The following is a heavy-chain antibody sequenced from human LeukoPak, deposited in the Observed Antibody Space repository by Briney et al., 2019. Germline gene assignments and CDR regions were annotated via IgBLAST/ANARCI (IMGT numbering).Heavy chain of an antibody. J-gene: IGHJ4*02. V-gene: IGHV1-46*01. Sequence: ASVKVSCKASGYTFTSYYMHWVRQAPGQGLEWMGIINPSGGSTSYAQKFQGRVTMTRDTSTSTVYMELRGLRFDDTAVYYCARGDSSWYFDYWGQGTLVTVSS. D-gene: IGHD6-13*01. CDR3: ARGDSSWYFDY. CDR1: GYTFTSYY. CDR2: INPSGGST.